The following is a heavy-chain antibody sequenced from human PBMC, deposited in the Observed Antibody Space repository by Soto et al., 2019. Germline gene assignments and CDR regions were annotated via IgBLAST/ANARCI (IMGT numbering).Heavy chain of an antibody. CDR3: ARVGWEYYYYYGMDV. D-gene: IGHD1-26*01. J-gene: IGHJ6*02. V-gene: IGHV4-38-2*01. CDR2: IYHSGST. CDR1: GYSISSGYY. Sequence: TSETLSLTCAVSGYSISSGYYWGWIRQPPGKGLEWIGSIYHSGSTYYNPSLKSRVTISVDTSKNQFSLKLSSVTAADTAVYYCARVGWEYYYYYGMDVWGQGTTVTVS.